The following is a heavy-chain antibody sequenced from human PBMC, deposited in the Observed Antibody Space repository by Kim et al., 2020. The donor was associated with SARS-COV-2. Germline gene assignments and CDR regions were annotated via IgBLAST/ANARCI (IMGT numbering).Heavy chain of an antibody. CDR1: GYTFTSYG. J-gene: IGHJ6*02. V-gene: IGHV1-18*01. CDR3: ARERAPNFWSGSDRYYGMDV. Sequence: ASVKVSCKASGYTFTSYGISWVRQAPGQGLEWMGWISAYNGNTNYAQKLQGRVTMTTDTSTSTAYMELRSLRSDDTAVYYCARERAPNFWSGSDRYYGMDVWGQGTTVTVSS. D-gene: IGHD3-3*01. CDR2: ISAYNGNT.